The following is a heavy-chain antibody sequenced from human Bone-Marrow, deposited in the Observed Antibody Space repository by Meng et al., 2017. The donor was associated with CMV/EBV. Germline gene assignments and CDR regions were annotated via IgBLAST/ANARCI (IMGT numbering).Heavy chain of an antibody. CDR2: IYYSGST. Sequence: SETLSLTCTVSGGPISSYYWSWIRQPPGKGLEWIGYIYYSGSTNYNPSLKSRVTITVDTSKNQFSLKLSSVTAADTAVYYCARGLGTDAFDIWGQGTMVTVSS. D-gene: IGHD1-1*01. J-gene: IGHJ3*02. CDR1: GGPISSYY. CDR3: ARGLGTDAFDI. V-gene: IGHV4-59*01.